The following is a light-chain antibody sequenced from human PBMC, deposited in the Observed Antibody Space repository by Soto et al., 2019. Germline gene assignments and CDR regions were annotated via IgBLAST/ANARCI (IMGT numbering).Light chain of an antibody. V-gene: IGLV2-14*01. CDR1: SSDVGGYNY. J-gene: IGLJ1*01. CDR2: DIS. CDR3: SSYTSSSTPV. Sequence: QSALTQPASVSGSPGQSITISCTGTSSDVGGYNYVSWYQQHPGKAPKLMIYDISNRPSGVSSRFSGSKSGNTASLTISVLQAEDEADYYCSSYTSSSTPVFGTGTKLTVL.